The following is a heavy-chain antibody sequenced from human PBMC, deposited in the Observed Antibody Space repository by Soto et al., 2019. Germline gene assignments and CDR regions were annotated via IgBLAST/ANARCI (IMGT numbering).Heavy chain of an antibody. CDR1: GVTFSSYA. D-gene: IGHD1-26*01. CDR2: ISYDGSNK. J-gene: IGHJ4*02. Sequence: QVQLVESGGGVVQPGRSLRLSCAASGVTFSSYAMHWVRQAPGKGLEWVAVISYDGSNKYYADSVKGRFTISIDNSKNTRYLQMNSLRAEDTAVYYCARDRYSGSYLDYWGQGTLVTVSS. CDR3: ARDRYSGSYLDY. V-gene: IGHV3-30-3*01.